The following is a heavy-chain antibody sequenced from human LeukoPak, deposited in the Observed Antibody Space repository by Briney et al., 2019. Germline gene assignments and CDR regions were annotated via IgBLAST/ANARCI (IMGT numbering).Heavy chain of an antibody. J-gene: IGHJ6*03. D-gene: IGHD3-10*02. CDR2: IHTYNGHT. V-gene: IGHV1-18*01. CDR1: GYTFNSYG. CDR3: ARAGYVSRPGGYYYYMDV. Sequence: ASVKVSCKSSGYTFNSYGITWVRQAPGQGLEWMGWIHTYNGHTNYAQKLQGRVTMTTDTSTSTAYMELRSLRSDDTAVYYRARAGYVSRPGGYYYYMDVWGKGTTVTVSS.